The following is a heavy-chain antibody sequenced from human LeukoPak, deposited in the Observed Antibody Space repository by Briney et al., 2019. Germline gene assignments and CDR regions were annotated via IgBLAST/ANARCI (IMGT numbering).Heavy chain of an antibody. CDR1: GGTFSSYT. J-gene: IGHJ6*02. CDR2: IIPILGTA. CDR3: ASAATTIYYYYYGMDV. Sequence: SVTVSCKASGGTFSSYTISWVRQAPGQGLEWMGGIIPILGTANYAQKFQGRVTITADESTSTAYMELSSLRSEDTAVYYCASAATTIYYYYYGMDVWGQGTTVTVSS. V-gene: IGHV1-69*13. D-gene: IGHD2-15*01.